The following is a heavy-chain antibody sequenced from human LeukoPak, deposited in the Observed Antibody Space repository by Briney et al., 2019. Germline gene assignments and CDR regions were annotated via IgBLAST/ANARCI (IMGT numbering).Heavy chain of an antibody. CDR3: ARGGMRLQPDQGAFDI. Sequence: ASVKVSCKASGYTFTGYYMHWVQQAPGQGLEWMGWINPNSGGTNYAQKFQGRVTMTRDTSISTAYMELSRLRSDDTAMYYCARGGMRLQPDQGAFDIWGQGTMVTVSS. CDR2: INPNSGGT. V-gene: IGHV1-2*02. D-gene: IGHD5-24*01. CDR1: GYTFTGYY. J-gene: IGHJ3*02.